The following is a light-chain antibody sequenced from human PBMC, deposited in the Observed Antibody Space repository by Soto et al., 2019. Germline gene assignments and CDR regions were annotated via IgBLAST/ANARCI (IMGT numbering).Light chain of an antibody. V-gene: IGLV2-14*01. CDR3: NSYATTTWV. J-gene: IGLJ3*02. CDR1: SRDVGNYNY. CDR2: EVS. Sequence: QSALTQPASVSGSPGQSITISCTGTSRDVGNYNYVSWYQHHPGKAPKLMIYEVSNRPSGVSNRFSGSKSGNTASLTISGLQAEDEADYYCNSYATTTWVFGGGTKLTVL.